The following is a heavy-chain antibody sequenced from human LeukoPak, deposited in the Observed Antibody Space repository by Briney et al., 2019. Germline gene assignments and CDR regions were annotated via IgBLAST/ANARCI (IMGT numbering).Heavy chain of an antibody. V-gene: IGHV3-30*02. D-gene: IGHD6-13*01. CDR1: GFTFSSYG. J-gene: IGHJ4*02. CDR3: AQIPGIAAAAYFDY. Sequence: GGSLRLSCAASGFTFSSYGMHWVRQAPGKGLEWVAFIRYDGSNKYYADSVKGRFTISRDNSKNTLYLQMKSLRAEDTAVYYCAQIPGIAAAAYFDYWGQGTLVTVSS. CDR2: IRYDGSNK.